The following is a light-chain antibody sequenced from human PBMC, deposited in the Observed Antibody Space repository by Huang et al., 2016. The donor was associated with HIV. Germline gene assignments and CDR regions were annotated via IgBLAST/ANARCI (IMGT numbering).Light chain of an antibody. CDR1: QSLSSQ. Sequence: EIVMTQSPATLPVSPGERVTLSCRASQSLSSQLAWYQQKRGQAPRLLIYGVSTRATDIPARFSGSGSGTDFTLTINSLQSEDFATYYCQQYNDWPLTFGQGTEVEIK. CDR3: QQYNDWPLT. V-gene: IGKV3-15*01. J-gene: IGKJ1*01. CDR2: GVS.